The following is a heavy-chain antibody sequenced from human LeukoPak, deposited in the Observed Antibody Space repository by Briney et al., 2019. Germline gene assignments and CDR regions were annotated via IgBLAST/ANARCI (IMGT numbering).Heavy chain of an antibody. J-gene: IGHJ4*02. CDR3: AREGTVYAIHY. V-gene: IGHV3-7*01. D-gene: IGHD2-8*01. CDR2: IKQDGSEK. Sequence: GGSLRLSCAASEFTFSSYWMSWVRQAPGKGLEWVANIKQDGSEKYYVGSVKGRFTISRDNAKDSLYLQMNSLRAEDTAVYYCAREGTVYAIHYWGQGTLDTVSS. CDR1: EFTFSSYW.